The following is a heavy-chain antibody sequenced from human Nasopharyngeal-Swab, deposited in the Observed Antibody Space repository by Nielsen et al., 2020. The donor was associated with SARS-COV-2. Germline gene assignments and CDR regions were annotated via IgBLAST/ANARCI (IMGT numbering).Heavy chain of an antibody. CDR1: GYSFTSYW. Sequence: KVSCKGSGYSFTSYWISWVRQMPGKGLEWMGRIDPSDSYTNYSPSFQGHVTISADKSISTAYLQWSSLKASDTAMYYCARTGVVAATPDFDYWGQGTLVTVSS. V-gene: IGHV5-10-1*01. D-gene: IGHD2-15*01. CDR2: IDPSDSYT. CDR3: ARTGVVAATPDFDY. J-gene: IGHJ4*02.